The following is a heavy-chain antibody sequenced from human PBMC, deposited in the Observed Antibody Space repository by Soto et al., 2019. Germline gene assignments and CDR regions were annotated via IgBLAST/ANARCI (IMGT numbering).Heavy chain of an antibody. CDR3: ARDRWTIAFDP. Sequence: ASVKVSCNASGYTCTSYYMHWGRQAPGQGLEWMGIINPSGGSTSYAQKFQGRVTMTRDTSTSTVYMELSSLRSEDTAVYYCARDRWTIAFDPWGQGTLVTVSS. D-gene: IGHD2-15*01. CDR1: GYTCTSYY. CDR2: INPSGGST. J-gene: IGHJ5*02. V-gene: IGHV1-46*01.